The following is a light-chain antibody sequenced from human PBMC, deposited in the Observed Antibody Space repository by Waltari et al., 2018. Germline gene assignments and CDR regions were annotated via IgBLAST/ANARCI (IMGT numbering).Light chain of an antibody. V-gene: IGLV2-14*01. J-gene: IGLJ1*01. CDR2: DVT. CDR3: SSYTTASTLV. Sequence: QSALTQPASVSGSPGQSITISCTGTSSDVGGYNSVSWYQQHPDKAPKLVIYDVTNRPSGVSNRFSGSKSGTTASLTISGLQTEDEADYYCSSYTTASTLVFGTGTKVTVL. CDR1: SSDVGGYNS.